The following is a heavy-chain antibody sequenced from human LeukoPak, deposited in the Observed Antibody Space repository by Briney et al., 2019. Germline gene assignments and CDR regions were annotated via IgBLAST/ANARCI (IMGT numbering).Heavy chain of an antibody. V-gene: IGHV1-2*02. Sequence: ASVTVSCTASGYSFTAFYMHWVRQAPGQGLEWMGWIHPRSGDTKYAQTFQGRVTMSRDTSINTVYMDLSSLGSDDTAVYYCARDGEYGTGSYYRGSFDYWGQGILVTVSS. CDR3: ARDGEYGTGSYYRGSFDY. CDR2: IHPRSGDT. J-gene: IGHJ4*02. D-gene: IGHD3-10*01. CDR1: GYSFTAFY.